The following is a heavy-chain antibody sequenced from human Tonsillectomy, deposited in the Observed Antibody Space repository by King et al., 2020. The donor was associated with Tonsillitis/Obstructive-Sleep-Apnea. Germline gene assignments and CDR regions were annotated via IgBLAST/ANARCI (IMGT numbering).Heavy chain of an antibody. D-gene: IGHD2-2*01. V-gene: IGHV3-11*01. CDR3: ARVGDIVGVPAAIWFDP. CDR2: ITSSGSTR. J-gene: IGHJ5*02. CDR1: GFTFSDYY. Sequence: VQLVESGGGLVKPGGSLRLSCAASGFTFSDYYMSWIRQAPGKGLEWVSYITSSGSTRYYADFVKGRFTVSRDNAKNSLYLQMHSLRAEDTAVYYCARVGDIVGVPAAIWFDPWGQGTLVTVSS.